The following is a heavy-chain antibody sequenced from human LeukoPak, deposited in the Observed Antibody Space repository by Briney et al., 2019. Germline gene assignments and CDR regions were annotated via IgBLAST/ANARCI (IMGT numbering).Heavy chain of an antibody. CDR1: GFTFSSYW. V-gene: IGHV3-7*01. CDR3: ARDTVIAPAAIGDY. D-gene: IGHD2-2*02. Sequence: GGSLRLSCAASGFTFSSYWMTWVRQAPGKGLEWVASIKEDGSVKSYVDSVKGRFTISRDNAKNSLYLQMNSLRAEDTAVYYCARDTVIAPAAIGDYWGQGTLVTVSS. J-gene: IGHJ4*02. CDR2: IKEDGSVK.